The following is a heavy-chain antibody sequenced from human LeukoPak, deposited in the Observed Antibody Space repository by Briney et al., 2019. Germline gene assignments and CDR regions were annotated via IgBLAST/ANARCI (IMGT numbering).Heavy chain of an antibody. D-gene: IGHD6-13*01. CDR2: INWNGGNT. V-gene: IGHV3-20*04. Sequence: GGSLRLSCAASGFSFDDYGMNWVRQAPGKGLEWASDINWNGGNTVYADSVKGRFTISRDNAKNSLYLQMNSLRAEDTAFYYCARGEAAAGNGIDYWGQGTLVTVSS. CDR3: ARGEAAAGNGIDY. CDR1: GFSFDDYG. J-gene: IGHJ4*02.